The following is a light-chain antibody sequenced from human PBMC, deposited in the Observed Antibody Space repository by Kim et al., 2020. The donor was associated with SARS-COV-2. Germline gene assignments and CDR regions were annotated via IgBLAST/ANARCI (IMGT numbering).Light chain of an antibody. CDR1: QSISTY. CDR2: AAS. V-gene: IGKV1-39*01. Sequence: SVGARVPRPCRAGQSISTYLDWDQQKPGHAPKLLIYAASSLQSGVPSRFSGSGSGTDFTLTISTLQPEDVATYYCQQRSSTPPYTFGQGTKLEI. J-gene: IGKJ2*01. CDR3: QQRSSTPPYT.